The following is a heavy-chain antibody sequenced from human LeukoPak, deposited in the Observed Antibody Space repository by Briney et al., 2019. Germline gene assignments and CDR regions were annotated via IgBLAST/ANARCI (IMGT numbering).Heavy chain of an antibody. CDR3: ATHTIFGVVNY. CDR2: IYYSGST. Sequence: PSETLSLTCTVSGGSISSYYWSWIRQPPGKGLEWIGYIYYSGSTNYNPSLKSRVTISVDTSKNQFSLKLSSVTAADTAVYYCATHTIFGVVNYWGQGTLVTVSS. J-gene: IGHJ4*02. D-gene: IGHD3-3*01. CDR1: GGSISSYY. V-gene: IGHV4-59*01.